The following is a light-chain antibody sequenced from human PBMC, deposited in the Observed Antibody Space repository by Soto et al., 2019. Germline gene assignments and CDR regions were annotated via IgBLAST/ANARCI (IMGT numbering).Light chain of an antibody. Sequence: QSALTQPPSVSGSPGQSVTLSCTGTSSDVGTYNRVSWYQQPPGTAPKLMIYEVSKRPSGVPDRFSGSKSGNTASLTISGLQAEDEADYYCSSYTSSSTVVFGGGTKLTVL. CDR2: EVS. V-gene: IGLV2-18*02. J-gene: IGLJ2*01. CDR1: SSDVGTYNR. CDR3: SSYTSSSTVV.